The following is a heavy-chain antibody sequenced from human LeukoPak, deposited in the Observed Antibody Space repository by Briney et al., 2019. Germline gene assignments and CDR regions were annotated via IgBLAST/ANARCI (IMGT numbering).Heavy chain of an antibody. Sequence: ASVKVSCKASGYTLTSYDINWVRQATGQGLEWMGWMNPNSGNTGYAQKFQGRVTITRNTSISTAYMELSSLRSEDTAVYYCARGFRGGAAAGTRGDYWGQGTLVTVSS. D-gene: IGHD6-13*01. CDR1: GYTLTSYD. CDR3: ARGFRGGAAAGTRGDY. CDR2: MNPNSGNT. V-gene: IGHV1-8*03. J-gene: IGHJ4*01.